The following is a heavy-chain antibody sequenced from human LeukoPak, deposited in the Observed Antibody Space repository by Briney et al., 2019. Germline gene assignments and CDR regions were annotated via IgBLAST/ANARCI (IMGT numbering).Heavy chain of an antibody. CDR2: INAGNVNT. CDR1: GYTFTSYA. Sequence: ASVKVSCKASGYTFTSYAMHWVRQAPGQRREWMGWINAGNVNTKYSQELHGRVTITRDTYASTAYMELSSLRYEDMAVYYGARNALRYFDWLSDPPGNWFDPWGQGTMVTVSS. CDR3: ARNALRYFDWLSDPPGNWFDP. D-gene: IGHD3-9*01. J-gene: IGHJ5*02. V-gene: IGHV1-3*03.